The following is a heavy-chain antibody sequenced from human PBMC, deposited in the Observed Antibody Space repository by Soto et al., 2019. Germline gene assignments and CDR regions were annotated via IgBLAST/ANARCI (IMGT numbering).Heavy chain of an antibody. J-gene: IGHJ4*02. Sequence: SETLSLTCTVSGGSISSSSYYWGWIRPPPGKGLEWIGSIYYSGSTYYNPSLKSRVTISVDTSKNQFSLKLSSVTAADTAVYYCARQSELSFLVYFDYWGQGTLVTVSS. CDR1: GGSISSSSYY. V-gene: IGHV4-39*01. D-gene: IGHD3-16*02. CDR3: ARQSELSFLVYFDY. CDR2: IYYSGST.